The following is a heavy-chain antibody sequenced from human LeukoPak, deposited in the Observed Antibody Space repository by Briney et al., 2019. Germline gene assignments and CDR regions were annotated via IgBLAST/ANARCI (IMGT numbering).Heavy chain of an antibody. CDR3: ARGFVAAPIASFDY. J-gene: IGHJ4*02. D-gene: IGHD6-6*01. CDR2: INPNSGGT. CDR1: GYTFTGYY. V-gene: IGHV1-2*02. Sequence: ASVKVSCKASGYTFTGYYMHWVRQAPGQGLEWMGWINPNSGGTNYAQKFQGRVTMTRDTSISTAYMELSRVRSDDTAVYYCARGFVAAPIASFDYWGQGTLVTVSS.